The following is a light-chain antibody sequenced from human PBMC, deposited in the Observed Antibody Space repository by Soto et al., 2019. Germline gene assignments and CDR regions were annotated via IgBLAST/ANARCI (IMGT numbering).Light chain of an antibody. V-gene: IGKV3-20*01. Sequence: EIVLTQSPGTLSLSPGERATLSCRASQSVSSSYLAWYQKKPGQAPRLLIYGAFSRATGSPDRFSGSGSGTDFTLTISRLEPEDFAVYYCQQYGSSPLTFGGGTKVEIK. CDR1: QSVSSSY. CDR2: GAF. J-gene: IGKJ4*01. CDR3: QQYGSSPLT.